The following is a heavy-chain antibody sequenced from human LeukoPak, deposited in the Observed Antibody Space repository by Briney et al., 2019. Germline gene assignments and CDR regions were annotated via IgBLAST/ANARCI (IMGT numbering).Heavy chain of an antibody. Sequence: ASVKVSCKVSVYTLTELSMHWVRQAPGKGLEWMGGFDPEDGETIYAQKFQGRVTMTEDTSTDTAYMELSSLRSEDTAVYYCATDITIFGVAHRGVDFAYWGQGTLVTVSS. CDR3: ATDITIFGVAHRGVDFAY. CDR1: VYTLTELS. D-gene: IGHD3-3*01. V-gene: IGHV1-24*01. J-gene: IGHJ4*02. CDR2: FDPEDGET.